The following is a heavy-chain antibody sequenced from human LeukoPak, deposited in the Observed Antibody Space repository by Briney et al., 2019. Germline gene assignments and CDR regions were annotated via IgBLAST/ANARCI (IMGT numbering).Heavy chain of an antibody. D-gene: IGHD1-26*01. CDR3: TRGSGSYSVSHFDY. CDR2: ISSSGTTI. J-gene: IGHJ4*02. V-gene: IGHV3-48*03. CDR1: GFTFSSYE. Sequence: PGGSLRLSCAASGFTFSSYEMNWVRQAPGKGLEWISYISSSGTTIYYADSVKGRFTISRDIAKNSLYLQMNSLRAEDAAVYYCTRGSGSYSVSHFDYWDQGTLVTVSS.